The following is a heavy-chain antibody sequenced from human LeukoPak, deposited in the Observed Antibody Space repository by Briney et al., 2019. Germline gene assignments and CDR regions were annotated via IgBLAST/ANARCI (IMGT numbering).Heavy chain of an antibody. CDR3: ASHTPYWYFDL. Sequence: SQTLSLTCAVSGGSISSGGYSWSWIRQPPGKGLEWIGYIYHSGSTHYNPSLKSRVTISVDRSKNQFSLKLSSVTTADTAVYYCASHTPYWYFDLWGRGTLVTVSS. V-gene: IGHV4-30-2*01. CDR1: GGSISSGGYS. CDR2: IYHSGST. J-gene: IGHJ2*01.